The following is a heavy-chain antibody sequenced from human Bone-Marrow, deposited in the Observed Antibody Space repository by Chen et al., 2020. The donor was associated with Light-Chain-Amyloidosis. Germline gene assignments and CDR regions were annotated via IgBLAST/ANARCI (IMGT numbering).Heavy chain of an antibody. CDR3: ARRRDGYNFDY. CDR1: GYTFPNYW. V-gene: IGHV5-51*01. Sequence: EVQLEQSGPEVKKPGESLKISCKGPGYTFPNYWIGWVRQMPGKGLEWMGVIYPDDSDARYSPSFAGQVTSLADKSITTAYLQWRSLKASDTAMYYCARRRDGYNFDYWGQGTLVTVSS. J-gene: IGHJ4*02. D-gene: IGHD5-12*01. CDR2: IYPDDSDA.